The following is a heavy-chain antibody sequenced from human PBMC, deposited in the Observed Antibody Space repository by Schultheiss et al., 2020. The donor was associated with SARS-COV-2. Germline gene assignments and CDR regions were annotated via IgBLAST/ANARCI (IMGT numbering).Heavy chain of an antibody. D-gene: IGHD3-3*01. CDR3: ARGAHDFWSGYYKAPTYYFDY. V-gene: IGHV3-9*01. Sequence: SLKISCAASGFTFSSYSMNWVRQAPGKGLEWVSGISWNSGSIGYADSVKGRFTISRDNAKNTLYLQMNSLRAEDTAVYYCARGAHDFWSGYYKAPTYYFDYWGQGTLVTVSS. CDR1: GFTFSSYS. CDR2: ISWNSGSI. J-gene: IGHJ4*02.